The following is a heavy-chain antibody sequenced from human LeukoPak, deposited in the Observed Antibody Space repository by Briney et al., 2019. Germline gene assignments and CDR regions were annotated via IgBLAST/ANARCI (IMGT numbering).Heavy chain of an antibody. Sequence: SETLSLTCAVYGGSFSGYYWSWIRQPPGKGLEWIGEINHSGSTNYNPSLKSRVTISVDTSKNQFSLKLSSVTAADTAVYYCARLNYYGSGRSWFDPWGQGTLVTVSS. J-gene: IGHJ5*02. V-gene: IGHV4-34*01. CDR2: INHSGST. D-gene: IGHD3-10*01. CDR3: ARLNYYGSGRSWFDP. CDR1: GGSFSGYY.